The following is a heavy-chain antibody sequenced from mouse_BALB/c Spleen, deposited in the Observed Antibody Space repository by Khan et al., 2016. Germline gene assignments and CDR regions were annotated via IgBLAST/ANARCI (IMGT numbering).Heavy chain of an antibody. CDR1: GYAFSSYW. V-gene: IGHV1-80*01. J-gene: IGHJ3*01. CDR2: IYPGDGDT. CDR3: ARMNEGSFAY. Sequence: QVQLQQSGAELVRPGSSVKISCKASGYAFSSYWMNWVKQRPGQGLEWIGQIYPGDGDTNYNGKFKGKATLTSDNSSSTAYIQLSGLTAEASAVYFSARMNEGSFAYWGQGTLVTVSA.